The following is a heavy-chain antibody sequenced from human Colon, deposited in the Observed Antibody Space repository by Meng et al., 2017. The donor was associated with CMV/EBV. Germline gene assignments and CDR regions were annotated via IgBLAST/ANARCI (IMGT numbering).Heavy chain of an antibody. Sequence: GGSLRLSCVSSEYTFRSYAMDWVRQAPGKGLEWVSAILRDGFTTYYADSVQGRFTISRDNSKNTLYLQMNSLRAEDTAVYFCARRGQVWGQGTLVTVSS. J-gene: IGHJ4*02. CDR3: ARRGQV. CDR2: ILRDGFTT. V-gene: IGHV3-23*01. CDR1: EYTFRSYA.